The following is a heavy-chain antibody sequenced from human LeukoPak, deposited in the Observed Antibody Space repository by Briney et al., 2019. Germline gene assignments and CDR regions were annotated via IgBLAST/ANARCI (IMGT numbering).Heavy chain of an antibody. CDR3: ARDGASSGLDY. V-gene: IGHV4-38-2*02. D-gene: IGHD6-19*01. Sequence: SETLSLTCTVSGYSISSGYYWGWIRQPPGKGLEGIGSIYHSGSTYYNPSLKSRVTISVDTSKNQFSLKLSSVTAADTAVYYCARDGASSGLDYWGQGTLVTVSS. CDR1: GYSISSGYY. J-gene: IGHJ4*02. CDR2: IYHSGST.